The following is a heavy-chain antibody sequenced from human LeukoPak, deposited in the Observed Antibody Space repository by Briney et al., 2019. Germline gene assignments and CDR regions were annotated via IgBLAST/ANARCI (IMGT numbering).Heavy chain of an antibody. CDR2: INHSGST. Sequence: SETLSLTCAVYGGSFSGYYWSWIRQPPGKGLEWIGEINHSGSTNYNPSLKSRVTISVDTSKNQFSLKLSSVTAADTAVYYCARGQKRGRQWLVTHNWFDPWGQGTLVTVSS. V-gene: IGHV4-34*01. D-gene: IGHD6-19*01. J-gene: IGHJ5*02. CDR3: ARGQKRGRQWLVTHNWFDP. CDR1: GGSFSGYY.